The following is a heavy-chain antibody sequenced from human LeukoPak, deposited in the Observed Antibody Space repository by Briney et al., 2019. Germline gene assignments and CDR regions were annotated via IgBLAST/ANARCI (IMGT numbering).Heavy chain of an antibody. V-gene: IGHV1-46*01. Sequence: ASVKVSCKASGYTFTSHYMHWVRQAPGQGLEWMGIINPIGGSTTYAQTFQGRVTMTRDTSTSTVYMELSSLRSEDTAVYYCATPGYYYDSSGYYLFDYWGQGTLVSV. CDR3: ATPGYYYDSSGYYLFDY. CDR1: GYTFTSHY. CDR2: INPIGGST. D-gene: IGHD3-22*01. J-gene: IGHJ4*02.